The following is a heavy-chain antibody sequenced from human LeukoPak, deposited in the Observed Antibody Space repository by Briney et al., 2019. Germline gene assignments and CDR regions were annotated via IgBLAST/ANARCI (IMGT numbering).Heavy chain of an antibody. D-gene: IGHD3-10*01. CDR3: ARVDSVLLWFGESNY. CDR1: GYTFTSYG. V-gene: IGHV1-18*01. J-gene: IGHJ4*02. Sequence: ASVKVSCKASGYTFTSYGISWVRQAPGQGLEWMGWISAYNGITNYAQKLQGRVTMTTDTSTSTAYMELRSLRSDDTAVYYCARVDSVLLWFGESNYWGQGTLVTVSS. CDR2: ISAYNGIT.